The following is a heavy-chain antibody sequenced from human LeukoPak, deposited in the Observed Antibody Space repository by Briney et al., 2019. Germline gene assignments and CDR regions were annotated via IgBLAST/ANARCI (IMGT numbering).Heavy chain of an antibody. CDR2: IYYSGST. Sequence: PSETLSLTCTVSGGSISSYYWSWIRQPPGKGLEWIGYIYYSGSTNYNPSLKSRVTISVDTSKNQFSLKLSSVTAADTAVYYCARGPGGIVAAGYYFDYWGQGTLVTVSS. CDR1: GGSISSYY. D-gene: IGHD6-13*01. CDR3: ARGPGGIVAAGYYFDY. V-gene: IGHV4-59*01. J-gene: IGHJ4*02.